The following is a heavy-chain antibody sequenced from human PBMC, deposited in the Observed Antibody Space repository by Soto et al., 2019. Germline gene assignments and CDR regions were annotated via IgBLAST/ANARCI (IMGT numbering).Heavy chain of an antibody. V-gene: IGHV3-23*01. J-gene: IGHJ4*02. CDR2: ISGSGGST. CDR3: AKDYSYYYDSSGYSASGPRPIDY. D-gene: IGHD3-22*01. Sequence: GGSLRLSCAASGFTFSSYAMSWVRQAPGKGLEWVSAISGSGGSTYYADSVKGRFTISRDNSKNTLYLQMNSLRAEDTAVYYCAKDYSYYYDSSGYSASGPRPIDYWGQGTLVTVSS. CDR1: GFTFSSYA.